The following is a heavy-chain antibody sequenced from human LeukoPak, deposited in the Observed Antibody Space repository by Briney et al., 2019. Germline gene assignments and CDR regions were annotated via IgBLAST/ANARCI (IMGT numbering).Heavy chain of an antibody. CDR2: INAGNGNT. D-gene: IGHD1-26*01. J-gene: IGHJ4*02. CDR1: GYTFTSYA. V-gene: IGHV1-3*01. Sequence: ASVKVSCKASGYTFTSYAMHWVRQAPGQGLEWMGWINAGNGNTKYSQKFQGRVTITRDTSASTAYMELSSLRSEDTAVYYCAILRGGSYYFDYWGQGTLVTVSS. CDR3: AILRGGSYYFDY.